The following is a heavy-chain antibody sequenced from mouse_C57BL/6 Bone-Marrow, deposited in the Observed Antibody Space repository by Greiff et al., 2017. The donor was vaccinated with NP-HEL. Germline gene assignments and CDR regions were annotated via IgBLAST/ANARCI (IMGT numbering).Heavy chain of an antibody. CDR3: ARWVITTVVEGDYFDY. Sequence: VQLKESGPELVKPGASVKISCKASGYSFTDYNMNWVKQSNGKSLEWIGVINPNYGTTSYNQKFKGKATLTVDQSSSTAYMQLNSLTSEDSAVYYCARWVITTVVEGDYFDYWGQGTTLTVSS. CDR1: GYSFTDYN. CDR2: INPNYGTT. J-gene: IGHJ2*01. D-gene: IGHD1-1*01. V-gene: IGHV1-39*01.